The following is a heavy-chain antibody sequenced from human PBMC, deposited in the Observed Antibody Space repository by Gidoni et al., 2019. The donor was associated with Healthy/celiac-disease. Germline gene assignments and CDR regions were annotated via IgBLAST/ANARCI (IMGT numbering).Heavy chain of an antibody. CDR2: INHSGST. CDR3: ARSPYYYYYYGMXV. J-gene: IGHJ6*02. V-gene: IGHV4-34*01. Sequence: QVQLQQWAPGLLKPSEPLSLTCAVYGGSLSGYYWSWIRQPPGKGLEWIGEINHSGSTNYNPSLKSRVTISVDTSKNQFSLKLSSVTAADTAVYYCARSPYYYYYYGMXVGGQGTTVTVSS. CDR1: GGSLSGYY.